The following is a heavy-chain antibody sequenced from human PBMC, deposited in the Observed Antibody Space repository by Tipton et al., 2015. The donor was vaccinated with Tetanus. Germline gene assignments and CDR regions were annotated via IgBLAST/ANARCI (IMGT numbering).Heavy chain of an antibody. CDR2: ISGSGART. CDR1: GFTFPKFP. D-gene: IGHD5-18*01. CDR3: ARGANNYGYYLDY. V-gene: IGHV3-23*01. J-gene: IGHJ4*02. Sequence: SLRLSCAASGFTFPKFPMSWVRQAPGKGLEWVSAISGSGARTSYADSVKGRFIVSRDNTKSMLYLQMNTLRAEDTAVYYCARGANNYGYYLDYWGQGTLVTVS.